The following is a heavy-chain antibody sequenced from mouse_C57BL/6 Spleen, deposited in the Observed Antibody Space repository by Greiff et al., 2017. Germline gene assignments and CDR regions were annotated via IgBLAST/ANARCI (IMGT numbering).Heavy chain of an antibody. CDR2: IDPSDSYT. V-gene: IGHV1-50*01. J-gene: IGHJ1*03. CDR3: ARRGAGHWYFDV. D-gene: IGHD3-3*01. Sequence: QVQLQQPGAELVKPGASVKLSCKASGYTFTSYWMQWVKQRPGQGLEWIGEIDPSDSYTNYNQKFKGKATLTVDTSSSTAYMQLSSLTSEDSAVYYCARRGAGHWYFDVWGTGTTVTVSS. CDR1: GYTFTSYW.